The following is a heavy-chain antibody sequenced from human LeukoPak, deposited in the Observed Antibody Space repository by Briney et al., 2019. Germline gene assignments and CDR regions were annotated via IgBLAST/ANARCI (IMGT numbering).Heavy chain of an antibody. CDR3: ARRSAFWKSLDF. D-gene: IGHD3-3*01. CDR1: GGSISSDNYY. Sequence: SETLSPTCTVSGGSISSDNYYWGWTRQSPGKGLEWIASVYYTGTTYYTPSLTTRATISVDTSKNQFSLKLSSVTAADTAVYYCARRSAFWKSLDFWGQGTLVTVSS. CDR2: VYYTGTT. V-gene: IGHV4-39*01. J-gene: IGHJ4*02.